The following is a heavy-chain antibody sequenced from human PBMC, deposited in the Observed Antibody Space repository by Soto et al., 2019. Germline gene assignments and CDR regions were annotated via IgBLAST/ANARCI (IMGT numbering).Heavy chain of an antibody. D-gene: IGHD5-12*01. V-gene: IGHV1-69*13. CDR1: GGTFSSFG. CDR3: AREGSRYNF. Sequence: SVKVSCKASGGTFSSFGISWVRQAPGQGLEWMGGIIPVFGRPNYAQRFRGRLTITADESTSTSYMELIDLGSEDTAVYYCAREGSRYNFWGQGTQVTVSS. CDR2: IIPVFGRP. J-gene: IGHJ1*01.